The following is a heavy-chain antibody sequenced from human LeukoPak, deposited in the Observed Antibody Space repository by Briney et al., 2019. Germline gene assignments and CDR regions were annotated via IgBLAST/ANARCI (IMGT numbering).Heavy chain of an antibody. D-gene: IGHD3-16*01. Sequence: SETLSLTCTVSGGSISSSSYYWGWVRQPPGKGLEWIASIYYNGVTYYNPSLKSRVTMSLDSPKNQFSLKLTSVTAADTAVYYCVREGAQTSFDSWGQGALVAVSS. CDR3: VREGAQTSFDS. J-gene: IGHJ4*02. CDR1: GGSISSSSYY. CDR2: IYYNGVT. V-gene: IGHV4-39*07.